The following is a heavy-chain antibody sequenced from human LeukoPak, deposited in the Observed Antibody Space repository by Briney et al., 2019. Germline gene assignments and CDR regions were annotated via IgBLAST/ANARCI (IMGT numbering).Heavy chain of an antibody. D-gene: IGHD4-17*01. CDR1: GFTFSSYI. Sequence: RGSLRLSCAASGFTFSSYIMNCVRQAPGKGLEWVSSISSIISYIYYADSVKGRFTISRDNTQNSLYLQMNSLRAEDTAVYYCARVHDYGQRGWFDPWGQGTVVTVSS. J-gene: IGHJ5*02. CDR2: ISSIISYI. CDR3: ARVHDYGQRGWFDP. V-gene: IGHV3-21*01.